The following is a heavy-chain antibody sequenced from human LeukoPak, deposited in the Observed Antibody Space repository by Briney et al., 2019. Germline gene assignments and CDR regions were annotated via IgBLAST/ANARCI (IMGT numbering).Heavy chain of an antibody. CDR1: GFTFKDYA. CDR2: LRGDGET. J-gene: IGHJ4*02. D-gene: IGHD3-16*01. CDR3: AKASWVSNVDAVL. V-gene: IGHV3-23*01. Sequence: PGGSLRLSCAAVGFTFKDYAMSWVRQSPARGLEWVSSLRGDGETFYADSVKGRFTLSRDHSRSTVFLQLNNLRVEDTAIYYCAKASWVSNVDAVLWGQGTVVTVSS.